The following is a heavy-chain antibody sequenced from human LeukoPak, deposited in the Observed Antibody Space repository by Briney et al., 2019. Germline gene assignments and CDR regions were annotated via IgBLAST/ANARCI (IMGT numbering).Heavy chain of an antibody. CDR1: GFTFSSYA. V-gene: IGHV3-30*04. J-gene: IGHJ6*02. CDR2: ISYDRSNK. D-gene: IGHD3-22*01. Sequence: GGSLRLSCAASGFTFSSYAMHWVRQAPGKGLEWVAVISYDRSNKYYADSVKGRFTISRDSSKNTLYLQMNSLRAEDTAVYYCARERGDSSGYYGYYYYGMDVWGQGTTVTVSS. CDR3: ARERGDSSGYYGYYYYGMDV.